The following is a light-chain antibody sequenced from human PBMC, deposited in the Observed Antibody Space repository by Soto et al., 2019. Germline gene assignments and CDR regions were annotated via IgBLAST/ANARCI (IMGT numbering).Light chain of an antibody. CDR1: QSISSW. J-gene: IGKJ2*01. V-gene: IGKV1-5*01. Sequence: DIQMTQSPSTLSASVGDRVPITCRASQSISSWLAWYQQKPGKAPKLLLYDPSRLESGVPLMFSGSGSGTEFTLTISSLQPDDFAPYYCQQYNSYPYTFGQGTKLEIK. CDR3: QQYNSYPYT. CDR2: DPS.